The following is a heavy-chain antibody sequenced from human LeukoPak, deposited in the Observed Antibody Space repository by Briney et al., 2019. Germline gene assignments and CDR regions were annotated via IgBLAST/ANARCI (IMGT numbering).Heavy chain of an antibody. J-gene: IGHJ4*02. D-gene: IGHD3-22*01. CDR3: AREVYDSSGGLDY. CDR1: GFTFSSYA. Sequence: GGSLRLSCAASGFTFSSYAMHWVRQAPGKGLEWVAIISYDGSNKYYADSVKDRFTISRDNSQNTLYLQMNSLRAEDTAVYYCAREVYDSSGGLDYWGQGTLATVSS. V-gene: IGHV3-30-3*01. CDR2: ISYDGSNK.